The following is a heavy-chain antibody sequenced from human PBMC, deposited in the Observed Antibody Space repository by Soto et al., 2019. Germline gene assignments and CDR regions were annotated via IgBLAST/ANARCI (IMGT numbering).Heavy chain of an antibody. CDR2: IWYDGSNK. CDR1: GFTFSSYG. J-gene: IGHJ3*02. Sequence: GGSLRLSCAASGFTFSSYGMHWVRQAPGKGLEWVAVIWYDGSNKYYADSVKGRFTISRDNSKNTLYLQMNSLRAEDTAVYYCAREMYGSGSYYNVHAFDIWGQGTMVTVSS. D-gene: IGHD3-10*01. CDR3: AREMYGSGSYYNVHAFDI. V-gene: IGHV3-33*01.